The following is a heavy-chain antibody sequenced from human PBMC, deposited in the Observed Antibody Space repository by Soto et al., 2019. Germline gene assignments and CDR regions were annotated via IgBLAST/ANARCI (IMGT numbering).Heavy chain of an antibody. D-gene: IGHD1-26*01. Sequence: TLSLTCAITGDSVSSNSAGWSWVRQSPPRGLEWLGRTYYRSKWYYEYAVSVRGRITINPDTSMNQYSLQLNSVTPEDTAVYFCARGEQYSGRIFDYWGQGTLVTVSS. CDR1: GDSVSSNSAG. CDR2: TYYRSKWYY. J-gene: IGHJ4*01. V-gene: IGHV6-1*01. CDR3: ARGEQYSGRIFDY.